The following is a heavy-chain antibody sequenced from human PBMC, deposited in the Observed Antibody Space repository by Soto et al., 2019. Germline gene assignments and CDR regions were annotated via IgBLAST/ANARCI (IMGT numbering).Heavy chain of an antibody. CDR1: GGTFSSYT. J-gene: IGHJ4*02. CDR3: ARNSGYDLIEDY. CDR2: IIPILGIA. D-gene: IGHD5-12*01. Sequence: GASVKVSCKASGGTFSSYTISWVRQAPGQGLEWMGRIIPILGIANYAQKFQGRVTITADKSTSTAYMELSSLRSEDTAVYYCARNSGYDLIEDYWGQGTLVTVSS. V-gene: IGHV1-69*02.